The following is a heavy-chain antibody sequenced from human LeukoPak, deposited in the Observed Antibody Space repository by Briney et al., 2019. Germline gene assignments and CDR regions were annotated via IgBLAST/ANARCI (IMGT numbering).Heavy chain of an antibody. J-gene: IGHJ4*02. D-gene: IGHD3-3*01. Sequence: PSETLSLTCTVSGGSISSSSYYWGWIRPPPGKGPEWIGSIYYSGSTYYNPSLKSRVTISVDTSKNQFSLKLSSVTAADTAVYYCAVELTIFGVVTNHPLDYWGQGTLVTVSS. V-gene: IGHV4-39*01. CDR3: AVELTIFGVVTNHPLDY. CDR2: IYYSGST. CDR1: GGSISSSSYY.